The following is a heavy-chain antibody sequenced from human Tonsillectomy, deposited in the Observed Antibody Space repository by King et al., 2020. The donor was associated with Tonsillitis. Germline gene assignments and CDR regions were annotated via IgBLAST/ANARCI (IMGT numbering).Heavy chain of an antibody. CDR2: ISNDGSKK. Sequence: VQLVESGGGVVQPGRSLRLSCSASGFTFSSSGMHWVRQGPGKGLEWVAVISNDGSKKFCADSVKGRFTISRDNSKNTLYLQMNSLRVEDTAVYYCAEELNNWSQGTLVTVSS. D-gene: IGHD2-8*01. CDR1: GFTFSSSG. CDR3: AEELNN. J-gene: IGHJ4*02. V-gene: IGHV3-30*18.